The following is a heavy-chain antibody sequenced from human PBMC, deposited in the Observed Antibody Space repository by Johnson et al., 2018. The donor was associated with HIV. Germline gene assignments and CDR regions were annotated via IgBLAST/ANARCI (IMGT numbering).Heavy chain of an antibody. V-gene: IGHV3-30*04. CDR3: ARDSVIGGIELSRPDAFDI. D-gene: IGHD2/OR15-2a*01. CDR1: GFTFSSYA. J-gene: IGHJ3*02. CDR2: ISYDGSNK. Sequence: QVQLVESGGGVVQPGRSLRLSCAASGFTFSSYAMHWVRQAPGKGLEWVAVISYDGSNKYYADSVKGRFTISRDNSKNTLYLQRNSLRAEDTAVYYCARDSVIGGIELSRPDAFDIWGQGTMVTVSS.